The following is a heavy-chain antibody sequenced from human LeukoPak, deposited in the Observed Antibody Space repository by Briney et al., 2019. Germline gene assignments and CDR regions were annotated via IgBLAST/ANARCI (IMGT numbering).Heavy chain of an antibody. CDR1: GGSISSSSYY. Sequence: SETLSLTCTVSGGSISSSSYYWGWIRQPPGKGLEWIGSIHYSGSTYYNPSLKSRVTISVDTSKNQFSLKLSSVTAADTAVYYCASGPSSSWTLYYYYYGMDVWGQGTTVTVSS. J-gene: IGHJ6*02. D-gene: IGHD6-13*01. CDR2: IHYSGST. CDR3: ASGPSSSWTLYYYYYGMDV. V-gene: IGHV4-39*01.